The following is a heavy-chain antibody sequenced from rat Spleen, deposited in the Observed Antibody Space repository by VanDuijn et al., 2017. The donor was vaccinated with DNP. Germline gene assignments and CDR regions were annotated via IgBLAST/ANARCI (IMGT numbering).Heavy chain of an antibody. Sequence: EVQLVESGGGLVQPGNSLKLSCAASGFTFSDYAMAWVRQSPKKGLEWVTSISPSGGGTYYRDSVKGRFTVFRDDAKNTLYLQMNSLRSEDTATYYCAKNSGYYFDYWGQGVMVTVSS. CDR2: ISPSGGGT. CDR1: GFTFSDYA. CDR3: AKNSGYYFDY. D-gene: IGHD4-3*01. J-gene: IGHJ2*01. V-gene: IGHV5S23*01.